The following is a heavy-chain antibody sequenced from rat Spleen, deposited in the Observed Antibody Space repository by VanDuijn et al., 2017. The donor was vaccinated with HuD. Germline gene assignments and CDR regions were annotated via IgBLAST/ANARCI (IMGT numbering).Heavy chain of an antibody. V-gene: IGHV5S23*01. CDR1: GFTFSDYY. J-gene: IGHJ2*01. CDR2: INTDGGRT. Sequence: EVQLVESGGGLVQPGRSLKLSCAASGFTFSDYYMAWVRQAPGKGLERVASINTDGGRTFYSDSVKGRFTISRDNAKSTLSLQMDSLRSEDTATYYCARRHYGYTDYFDYWGQGVMVTVSS. CDR3: ARRHYGYTDYFDY. D-gene: IGHD1-6*01.